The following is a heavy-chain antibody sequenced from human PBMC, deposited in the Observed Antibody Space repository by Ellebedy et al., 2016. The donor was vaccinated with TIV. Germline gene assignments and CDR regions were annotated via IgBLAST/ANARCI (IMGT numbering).Heavy chain of an antibody. V-gene: IGHV4-59*01. CDR3: ARGTLNYGIDY. J-gene: IGHJ4*02. CDR2: IYYSGST. D-gene: IGHD4-17*01. Sequence: MPSETLSLTCTVSGGSISSYYWSWIRQHPGKGLEWIGYIYYSGSTNYNPSLKSRVTISVDTSKNQFSLKLSSVTAADTAVYYCARGTLNYGIDYWGQGTLVTVSS. CDR1: GGSISSYY.